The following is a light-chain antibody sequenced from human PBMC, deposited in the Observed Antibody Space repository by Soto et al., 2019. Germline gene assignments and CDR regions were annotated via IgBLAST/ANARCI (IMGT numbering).Light chain of an antibody. CDR3: QQYGSSGT. V-gene: IGKV3-20*01. J-gene: IGKJ1*01. CDR2: GAS. CDR1: QSVNSNF. Sequence: IVLTQSPGPLSLSPGERATLSCRASQSVNSNFLAWYQQKPGQAPGLLIYGASNRATGIPDRFSGSGSGTDFTLTISRLEPEDFAVYYCQQYGSSGTFGQGTKWIS.